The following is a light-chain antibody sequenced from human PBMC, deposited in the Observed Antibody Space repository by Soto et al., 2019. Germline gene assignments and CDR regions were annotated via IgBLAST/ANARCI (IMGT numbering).Light chain of an antibody. CDR2: DAS. V-gene: IGKV1-5*01. Sequence: DIQMTQSPSTLSASVGDSVTITCRASQSISGRLAWYQQKPGKAPKLLIYDASSLEGWVPSRFSGSGSGTEFTLTISGPQPDDFATYYCQHYNNYPWTFGQGTNVEI. CDR3: QHYNNYPWT. CDR1: QSISGR. J-gene: IGKJ1*01.